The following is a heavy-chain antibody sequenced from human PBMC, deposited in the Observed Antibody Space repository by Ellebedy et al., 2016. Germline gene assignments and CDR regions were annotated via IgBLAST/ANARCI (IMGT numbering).Heavy chain of an antibody. V-gene: IGHV3-11*01. D-gene: IGHD1-26*01. Sequence: GGSLRLXXAASGFTFSDYYMSWIRQAPGRGLEWISYISSSGKNISYADSVKGRFTISRDNAKKSLYLQMNSLRAEDTAVYYCAGSLLLRGATGFFDAWGQGTLVTVSS. CDR1: GFTFSDYY. CDR3: AGSLLLRGATGFFDA. J-gene: IGHJ4*02. CDR2: ISSSGKNI.